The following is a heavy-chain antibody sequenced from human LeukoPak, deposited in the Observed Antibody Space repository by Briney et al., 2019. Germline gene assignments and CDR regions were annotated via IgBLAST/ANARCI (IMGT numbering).Heavy chain of an antibody. D-gene: IGHD1-1*01. CDR2: IYYSGST. Sequence: PSETLSLTCTVSGGSISSYYWSWIRQPPGKGLEWIGSIYYSGSTYYNPSLKSRVTISVDTSKNQFSLKLSSVTAADTAVYYCARHQGPPRDSGTYYFDYWGQGTLVTVSS. V-gene: IGHV4-59*05. J-gene: IGHJ4*02. CDR1: GGSISSYY. CDR3: ARHQGPPRDSGTYYFDY.